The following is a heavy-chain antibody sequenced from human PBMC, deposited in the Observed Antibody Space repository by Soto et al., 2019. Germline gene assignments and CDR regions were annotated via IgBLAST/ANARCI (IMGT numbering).Heavy chain of an antibody. CDR2: ISYDGVNK. Sequence: GGSLRLSCAASGFTFNSYVMHWVRQAPGKGLEWVAVISYDGVNKYYTESLKGRFTISRDNSRNTLYLEMNSLRAEDTAVYYCARTYTDDSWSDDYSGPYYYYGMDVWGQGTTVTVSS. CDR3: ARTYTDDSWSDDYSGPYYYYGMDV. CDR1: GFTFNSYV. D-gene: IGHD3-3*01. J-gene: IGHJ6*02. V-gene: IGHV3-30-3*01.